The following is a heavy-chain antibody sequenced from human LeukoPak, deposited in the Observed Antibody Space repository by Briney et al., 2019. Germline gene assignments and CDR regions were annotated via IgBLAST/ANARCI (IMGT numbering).Heavy chain of an antibody. D-gene: IGHD6-19*01. Sequence: PSETLSLTCAVYGGSFSGYYWSWIRQPPGKGLEWIGEINHGGSTNYNPSLKSRVTISVDTSKNQFSLKLSSVTAADTAVYYCARGLYSSGWFDYWGQGTLVTVSS. CDR1: GGSFSGYY. CDR3: ARGLYSSGWFDY. CDR2: INHGGST. J-gene: IGHJ4*02. V-gene: IGHV4-34*01.